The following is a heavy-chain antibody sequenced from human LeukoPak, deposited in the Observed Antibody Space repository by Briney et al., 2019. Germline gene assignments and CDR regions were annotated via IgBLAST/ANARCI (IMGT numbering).Heavy chain of an antibody. V-gene: IGHV4-34*01. CDR1: GGSISSYY. D-gene: IGHD3-3*01. CDR3: ARGRNYDFWSGCRTNWFGP. J-gene: IGHJ5*02. Sequence: KPSETLSLTCTVSGGSISSYYWSWIRQPPGKGLEWIGEINHSGSTNYNPSLKSRVTISVDTSKNQFSLKLSSVTAADTAVYYCARGRNYDFWSGCRTNWFGPWGQGTLVTVSS. CDR2: INHSGST.